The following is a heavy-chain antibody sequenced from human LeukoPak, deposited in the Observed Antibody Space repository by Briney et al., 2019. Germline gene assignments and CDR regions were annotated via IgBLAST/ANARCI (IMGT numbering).Heavy chain of an antibody. CDR1: GGSVSSGSYY. J-gene: IGHJ4*02. D-gene: IGHD6-13*01. V-gene: IGHV4-61*01. CDR3: AREYPIAAAGHFDY. CDR2: IYYSGST. Sequence: SETLSLTCTVSGGSVSSGSYYWSWIRQPPGKGLEWIGYIYYSGSTNYSPSLKSRVTISVDTSKNQFSLKLSSVTAADTAVYYCAREYPIAAAGHFDYWGQGTLVTVSS.